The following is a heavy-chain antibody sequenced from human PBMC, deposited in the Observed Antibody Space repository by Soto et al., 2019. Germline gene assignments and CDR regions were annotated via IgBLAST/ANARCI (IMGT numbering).Heavy chain of an antibody. CDR3: AKFKNHYYYGLDV. Sequence: SETLSLTCAVYGGSFSAYYWGWIRQPPGKGLEWIGAINQSGSTNYNPSLRSRVTISVDTSKNHFSLNLTSVTAADTAVYYCAKFKNHYYYGLDVWGQGTTVTVSS. V-gene: IGHV4-34*01. CDR1: GGSFSAYY. CDR2: INQSGST. J-gene: IGHJ6*02.